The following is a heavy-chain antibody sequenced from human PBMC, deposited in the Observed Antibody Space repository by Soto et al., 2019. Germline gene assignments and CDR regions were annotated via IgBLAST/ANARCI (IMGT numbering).Heavy chain of an antibody. V-gene: IGHV4-59*08. CDR2: IYYSGST. CDR1: GGSISSYD. J-gene: IGHJ4*02. CDR3: ARLFPGTMVRGVTTIDY. D-gene: IGHD3-10*01. Sequence: SETLSLTCTVSGGSISSYDWSWIRQPPGKGLEWIGYIYYSGSTNYNPSLKSRVTISVDTSKNQFSLKLSSVTAADTAVYYCARLFPGTMVRGVTTIDYWGQGTLVTVSS.